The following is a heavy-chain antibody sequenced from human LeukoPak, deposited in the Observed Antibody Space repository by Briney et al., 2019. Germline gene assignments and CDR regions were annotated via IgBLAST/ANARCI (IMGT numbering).Heavy chain of an antibody. CDR1: GYSFKDYG. CDR2: ISYDGRNR. CDR3: AKGSGYSSSHPPLQH. J-gene: IGHJ1*01. D-gene: IGHD6-13*01. Sequence: GGSLRLSCAASGYSFKDYGMHWVRQAPGKGLQWLAVISYDGRNRYYADSVEGRFTISRDDSKNTLYLQMNSLGAEDTAVYYCAKGSGYSSSHPPLQHWGQGTLVTVST. V-gene: IGHV3-30*18.